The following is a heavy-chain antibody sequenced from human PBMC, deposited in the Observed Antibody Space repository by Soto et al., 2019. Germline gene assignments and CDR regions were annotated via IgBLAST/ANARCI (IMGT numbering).Heavy chain of an antibody. CDR3: ARDQLGDYGDYRATRFDP. CDR2: IYSGGST. D-gene: IGHD4-17*01. V-gene: IGHV3-66*01. J-gene: IGHJ5*02. Sequence: EVQLVESGGGLVQPGGSLRLSCAASGFTVSSNYMSWVRQAPGKGLEWVSVIYSGGSTYYADSVKGRFTISRDNSKNTLYLHMKSLRDEDTAVYYCARDQLGDYGDYRATRFDPWCQGTLVTVSS. CDR1: GFTVSSNY.